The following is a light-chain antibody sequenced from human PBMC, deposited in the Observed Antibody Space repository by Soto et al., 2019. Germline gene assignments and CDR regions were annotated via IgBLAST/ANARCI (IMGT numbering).Light chain of an antibody. CDR2: DAS. J-gene: IGKJ1*01. CDR1: QSISSW. Sequence: DIQMTQSPYTLSASVGDRVTFTCRASQSISSWLAWYQQKPGKAPKLLIYDASSLESGVPSRFSGSGSGTEFTLTISSLQPDDFATYYCQQYNSYSRWTFGQGTKVEIK. V-gene: IGKV1-5*01. CDR3: QQYNSYSRWT.